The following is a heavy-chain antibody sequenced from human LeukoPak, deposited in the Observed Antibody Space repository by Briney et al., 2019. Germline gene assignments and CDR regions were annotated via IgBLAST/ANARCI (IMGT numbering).Heavy chain of an antibody. CDR3: ARPRTVKSRSSTFDY. CDR2: INPNSGGT. D-gene: IGHD4-11*01. J-gene: IGHJ4*02. CDR1: GYTFTGYY. Sequence: GASVKVSCKASGYTFTGYYMHWVRQAPGQGLEWVGWINPNSGGTNYAQKFQGRVTMTRDTSISTAYMELSRLRSDDTAVYYCARPRTVKSRSSTFDYWGQGTLVTVSS. V-gene: IGHV1-2*02.